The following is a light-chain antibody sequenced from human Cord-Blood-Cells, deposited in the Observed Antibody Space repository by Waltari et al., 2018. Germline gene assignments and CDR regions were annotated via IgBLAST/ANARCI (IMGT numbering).Light chain of an antibody. CDR2: DAS. J-gene: IGKJ4*01. CDR1: QSVSSY. Sequence: EIVLTQSPLTLSLSPGESATPSCRASQSVSSYLAWYQQKPGQAPRLLIYDASNRATGIPARFSGSGSGTDFTLTISSLEPADFAVYYCQQRSNWPLTFGGGTKVEIK. V-gene: IGKV3-11*01. CDR3: QQRSNWPLT.